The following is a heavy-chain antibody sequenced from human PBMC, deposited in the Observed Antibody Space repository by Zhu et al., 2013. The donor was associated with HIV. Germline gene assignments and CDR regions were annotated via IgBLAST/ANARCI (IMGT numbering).Heavy chain of an antibody. D-gene: IGHD6-19*01. Sequence: QVQLVQSGAEVRKPGASVKVSCKTSGCTFTGYYMHWVRQAPGQGLEWMGWINPNSGGTNYAQTFQGRVTMTRDTSISTAYMDLSRLRSDDTAVYYCARAGIMRENSGYDLYSSGWYHSFNWFDPWGQGTLVTVSS. CDR1: GCTFTGYY. J-gene: IGHJ5*02. CDR3: ARAGIMRENSGYDLYSSGWYHSFNWFDP. CDR2: INPNSGGT. V-gene: IGHV1-2*02.